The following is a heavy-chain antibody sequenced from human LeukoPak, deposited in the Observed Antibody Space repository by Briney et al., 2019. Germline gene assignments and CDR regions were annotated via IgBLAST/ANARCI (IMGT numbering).Heavy chain of an antibody. CDR1: GYSFPTYW. Sequence: GESLQISCKGSGYSFPTYWIAWGRRMPGKGVEGMGMIYPGDSDTRYSPSFQGQVTISADKSISTAYLQWSSLKASDTAMYYCARRMVRGDMLYYFDYWGQGTLVTVSS. CDR3: ARRMVRGDMLYYFDY. J-gene: IGHJ4*02. V-gene: IGHV5-51*01. D-gene: IGHD3-10*01. CDR2: IYPGDSDT.